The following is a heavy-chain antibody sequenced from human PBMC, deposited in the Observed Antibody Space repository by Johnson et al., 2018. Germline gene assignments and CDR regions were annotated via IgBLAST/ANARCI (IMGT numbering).Heavy chain of an antibody. V-gene: IGHV5-51*01. J-gene: IGHJ4*01. CDR3: ARHYRGTNDY. Sequence: VQLVQSGAEVKKPGESLKISCKGSGYIFTNYWIAWVRQMPGKGLEWMGVINPGDYEPRYSPAFQGQATVSVDKSINTAYLQWSSLKAPGTAIYYCARHYRGTNDYWGHGTLVTVSS. D-gene: IGHD3-16*02. CDR2: INPGDYEP. CDR1: GYIFTNYW.